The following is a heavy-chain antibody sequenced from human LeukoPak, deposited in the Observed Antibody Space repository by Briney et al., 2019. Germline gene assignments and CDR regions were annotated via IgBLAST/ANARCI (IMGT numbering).Heavy chain of an antibody. J-gene: IGHJ4*02. CDR3: AKDWGRITMIVVVPMFAF. D-gene: IGHD3-22*01. V-gene: IGHV3-23*01. Sequence: PGGSLRLSCAASGFTFSSYAMSWVRQAPGKGLEWVSAISGSGGSTYYADSVKGRFTISRDNSKNTLYLQMNSLRAEDTAVYYCAKDWGRITMIVVVPMFAFWGQGTRVTVSS. CDR1: GFTFSSYA. CDR2: ISGSGGST.